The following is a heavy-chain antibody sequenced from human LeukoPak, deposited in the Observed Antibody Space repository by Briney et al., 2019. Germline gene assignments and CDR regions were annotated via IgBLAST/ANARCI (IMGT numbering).Heavy chain of an antibody. V-gene: IGHV3-66*01. CDR1: GFTVSSNF. Sequence: PGGSLRLSCAASGFTVSSNFMSWVRQAPGKGLEWVSVIYSSGSTYYADSVKGRFTISRDNSKNTLYLQMNSLRAEDTAVYYCARAEGSGSSFDYWGQGTLVTVSS. CDR3: ARAEGSGSSFDY. D-gene: IGHD3-10*01. CDR2: IYSSGST. J-gene: IGHJ4*02.